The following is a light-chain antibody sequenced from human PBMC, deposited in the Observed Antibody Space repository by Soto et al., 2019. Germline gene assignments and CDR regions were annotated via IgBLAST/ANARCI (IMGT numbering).Light chain of an antibody. J-gene: IGKJ1*01. Sequence: EIVLTQSPGTLSLSPGERAXXXCRASQTITTRYLAWYQQKPGXAPRLLIYDASSRATGVPDRFSGSGSGTDFTLTISRLEPEDFAVYYCQXXXRTFGQGTKVDIK. CDR2: DAS. CDR3: QXXXRT. V-gene: IGKV3-20*01. CDR1: QTITTRY.